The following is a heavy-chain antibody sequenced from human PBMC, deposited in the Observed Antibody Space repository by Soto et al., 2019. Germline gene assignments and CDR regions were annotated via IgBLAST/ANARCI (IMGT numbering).Heavy chain of an antibody. CDR1: GFTFSSSS. CDR3: ARAFPIAAAGTGFDY. D-gene: IGHD6-13*01. V-gene: IGHV3-21*01. J-gene: IGHJ4*02. Sequence: PGGSLRLSCAASGFTFSSSSMNWVRQAPGKGREWVSSISSSSSYINYADSVKGRFTISRDNAKNSLYLQMNSLRAEDTAVYYCARAFPIAAAGTGFDYWGQGTLVTVSS. CDR2: ISSSSSYI.